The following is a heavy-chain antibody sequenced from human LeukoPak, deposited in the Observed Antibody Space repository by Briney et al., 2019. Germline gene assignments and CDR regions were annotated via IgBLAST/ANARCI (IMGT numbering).Heavy chain of an antibody. CDR3: ARSHYGDYTPFDY. Sequence: SVKVSCKASGGTFSSYAISWVRQAPGQGLEWMGRIIPIFGTANYAQRFQGRVTITTDESTSTAYMELSSLRSEDTAVYYCARSHYGDYTPFDYWGQGTLVTVSS. J-gene: IGHJ4*02. V-gene: IGHV1-69*05. CDR2: IIPIFGTA. CDR1: GGTFSSYA. D-gene: IGHD4-17*01.